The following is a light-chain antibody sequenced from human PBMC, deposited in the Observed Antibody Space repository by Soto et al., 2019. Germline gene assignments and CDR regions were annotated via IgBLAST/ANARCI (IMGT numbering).Light chain of an antibody. CDR2: GAS. Sequence: DIQLTQSPSFLSASVGDRVTITCRASQGTSSYLAWFQQKPGRAPKLLIYGASTLQSGVPARFSGSGSGTDFTLTISNLQPDDFATYYCQHYNSYSEAFGQGTKVDIK. J-gene: IGKJ1*01. CDR1: QGTSSY. CDR3: QHYNSYSEA. V-gene: IGKV1-9*01.